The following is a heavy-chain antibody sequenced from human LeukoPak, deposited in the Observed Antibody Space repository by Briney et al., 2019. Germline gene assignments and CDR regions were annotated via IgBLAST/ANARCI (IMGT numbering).Heavy chain of an antibody. CDR3: ARDLLKVREERGEYNWFDP. CDR1: GGSISSSSYY. D-gene: IGHD3-10*01. CDR2: IYYSGST. Sequence: SETLSLTCTVSGGSISSSSYYWGWIRQPPGKGLEWIGSIYYSGSTYYNPSLKSRVTISVDTSKNQFSLKLSSVTAADTAVYYCARDLLKVREERGEYNWFDPWGQGTLVTVSS. J-gene: IGHJ5*02. V-gene: IGHV4-39*07.